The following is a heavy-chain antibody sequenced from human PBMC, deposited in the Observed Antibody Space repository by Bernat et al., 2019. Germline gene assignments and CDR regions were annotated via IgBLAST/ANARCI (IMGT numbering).Heavy chain of an antibody. CDR3: ARATYYYDSSGYYYERFDY. D-gene: IGHD3-22*01. Sequence: QVQLVQSGAEVKKPGASVKVSCKASGYTFISYGISWVRQAPGQGLEWMGWISAYNGNTNYAQKLQGRVTMTTETSTSTSYLELRSLRSDDTAVYYCARATYYYDSSGYYYERFDYWGQGTLVTVSS. CDR1: GYTFISYG. J-gene: IGHJ4*02. CDR2: ISAYNGNT. V-gene: IGHV1-18*01.